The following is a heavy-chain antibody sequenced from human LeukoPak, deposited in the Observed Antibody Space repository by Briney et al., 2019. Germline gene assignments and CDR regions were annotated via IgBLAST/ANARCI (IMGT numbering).Heavy chain of an antibody. CDR1: GGSISDYY. J-gene: IGHJ3*02. Sequence: PSETLSPACTVSGGSISDYYWSWIRQPPGKGLEWIGYIHNSGSTKYNPSLKSRVTISLDTSKNHFSLKLTSVTAADTAVYYCARPPSGSDDAFDIWGQGTMVTVSS. CDR3: ARPPSGSDDAFDI. CDR2: IHNSGST. V-gene: IGHV4-59*08. D-gene: IGHD7-27*01.